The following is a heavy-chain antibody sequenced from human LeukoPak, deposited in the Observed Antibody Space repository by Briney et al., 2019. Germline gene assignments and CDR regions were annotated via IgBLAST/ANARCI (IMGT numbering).Heavy chain of an antibody. CDR1: GFTFSSYA. Sequence: GGSLRLSCAASGFTFSSYAMSWVRQAPGKGLEWVSAISGSGGSTYYADSVRGRFTISRDNSKNTLYLQMNSLRAEDTAVYYSAKDRKYSGYDFVFDYWGQGTLVTVSS. J-gene: IGHJ4*02. CDR3: AKDRKYSGYDFVFDY. CDR2: ISGSGGST. D-gene: IGHD5-12*01. V-gene: IGHV3-23*01.